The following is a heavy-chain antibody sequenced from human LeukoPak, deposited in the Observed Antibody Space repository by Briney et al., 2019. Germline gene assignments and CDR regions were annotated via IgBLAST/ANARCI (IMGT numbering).Heavy chain of an antibody. J-gene: IGHJ4*02. Sequence: GGSLRLSCTTSRFTSSRYSMNWVRQAPGKGLEWISYISSSSSNIQYADSVKGRFTISRDNARNSLYLQMNNLRAEDTAVYHCARGDGDDNWLIDYWGQGTLVTVSS. CDR3: ARGDGDDNWLIDY. CDR2: ISSSSSNI. D-gene: IGHD1-1*01. V-gene: IGHV3-48*04. CDR1: RFTSSRYS.